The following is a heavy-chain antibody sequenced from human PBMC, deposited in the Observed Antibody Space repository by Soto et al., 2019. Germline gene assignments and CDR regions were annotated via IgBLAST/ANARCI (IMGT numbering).Heavy chain of an antibody. V-gene: IGHV4-39*01. D-gene: IGHD3-10*01. CDR1: GGSISSSSYY. CDR3: ARFITMFRGVSYYYYYYGMDV. J-gene: IGHJ6*02. Sequence: SETLSLTCTVSGGSISSSSYYWGWIRQPPGKGQEWIGSIYYSGSTYYNPSLKSRVTISVDTSKNQFSLKLSSVTAADTAVYYCARFITMFRGVSYYYYYYGMDVWGQGTRVTVSS. CDR2: IYYSGST.